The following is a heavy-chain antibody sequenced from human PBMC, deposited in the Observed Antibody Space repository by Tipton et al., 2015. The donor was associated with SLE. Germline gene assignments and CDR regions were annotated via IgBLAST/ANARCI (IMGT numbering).Heavy chain of an antibody. V-gene: IGHV4-59*01. CDR1: GGSISSYY. D-gene: IGHD3-9*01. J-gene: IGHJ4*02. CDR2: IYYSGST. Sequence: TLSLTCTVSGGSISSYYWSWIRQPPGKGLEWIGYIYYSGSTNYNPSLKSRLTISVEASKNQFSLKLSSVSAADTAVYYCARGGILTGYYFYFDYWGQGTLVTVSS. CDR3: ARGGILTGYYFYFDY.